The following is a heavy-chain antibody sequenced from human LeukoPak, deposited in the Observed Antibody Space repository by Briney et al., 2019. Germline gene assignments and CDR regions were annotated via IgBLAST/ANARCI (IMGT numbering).Heavy chain of an antibody. CDR2: TIPILGIA. V-gene: IGHV1-69*04. CDR1: GGTFSSYA. Sequence: SVKVSCKASGGTFSSYAISWVRQAPGQGLEWMGRTIPILGIANYAQKFQGRVTITADKSTSTAYMELSSLRSEDTAVYYCASHSSSWDYWGQGTLVTVSS. D-gene: IGHD6-13*01. CDR3: ASHSSSWDY. J-gene: IGHJ4*02.